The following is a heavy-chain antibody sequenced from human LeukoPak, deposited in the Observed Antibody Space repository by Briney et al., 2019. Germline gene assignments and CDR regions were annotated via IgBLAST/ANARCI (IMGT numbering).Heavy chain of an antibody. CDR3: ANFVAAANYFDY. J-gene: IGHJ4*02. CDR1: GFTVSSNY. CDR2: IYSGGST. V-gene: IGHV3-53*01. Sequence: GGSLRLSCAASGFTVSSNYMSWVRQAPGKGLEWVSVIYSGGSTYYADSVKGRFTISRDNSKNTLYLQMNSLRAEDTAVYYCANFVAAANYFDYWGQGTLVTVSS. D-gene: IGHD2-15*01.